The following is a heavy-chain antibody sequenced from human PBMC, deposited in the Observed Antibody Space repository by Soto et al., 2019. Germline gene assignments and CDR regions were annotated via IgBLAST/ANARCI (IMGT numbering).Heavy chain of an antibody. Sequence: GGSLRLSCASSVFTFISYGMHWVRQAPGKGLEWVAVIWYDGSNKYYADSVKGRFTISRDNSKNTLYLQMNSLRAEDTAVYYCASGTFDYWGQGTLVTVSS. CDR3: ASGTFDY. V-gene: IGHV3-33*01. CDR1: VFTFISYG. CDR2: IWYDGSNK. J-gene: IGHJ4*02.